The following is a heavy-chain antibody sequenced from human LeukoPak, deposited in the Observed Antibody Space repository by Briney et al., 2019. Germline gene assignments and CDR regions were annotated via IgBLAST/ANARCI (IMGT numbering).Heavy chain of an antibody. CDR1: GFTFSSYG. CDR2: ISSSSSYI. Sequence: GGSLRLSCAASGFTFSSYGMHWVRQAPGKGLEWVSSISSSSSYIYYADSVKGRFTISRDNAKNSLYLQMNSLRAEDTAVYYCARVTSQDGMDVWGQGTTVTVSS. CDR3: ARVTSQDGMDV. V-gene: IGHV3-21*01. J-gene: IGHJ6*02.